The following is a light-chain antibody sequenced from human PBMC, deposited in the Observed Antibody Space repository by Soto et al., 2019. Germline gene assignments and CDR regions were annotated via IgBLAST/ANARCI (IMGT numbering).Light chain of an antibody. CDR2: AAS. CDR3: HQTYGKHRT. CDR1: QNISKY. V-gene: IGKV1-39*01. J-gene: IGKJ1*01. Sequence: DIQMTHSPSSLSASVWDRVTITCRASQNISKYLNWYQQKLGKAPKLLIYAASSLQSGVPSRFSGSGSGTDFTLSISSLQPEDFATYYCHQTYGKHRTFGQGTKVDIK.